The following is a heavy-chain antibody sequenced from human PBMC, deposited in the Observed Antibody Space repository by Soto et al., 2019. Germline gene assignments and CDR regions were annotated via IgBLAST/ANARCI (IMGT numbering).Heavy chain of an antibody. D-gene: IGHD2-2*02. CDR1: GFTFSSYA. Sequence: PGGSLRLSCAASGFTFSSYAMHWVRQAPGEGLEWVAVISYDGSNKYYADSVKGRFTISRDNSKNTLYLQMNSLRAEDTAVYYCAREEYCSSTSCYKVPISSNYYYYGMDVWGQGTTVTVSS. CDR2: ISYDGSNK. J-gene: IGHJ6*02. V-gene: IGHV3-30-3*01. CDR3: AREEYCSSTSCYKVPISSNYYYYGMDV.